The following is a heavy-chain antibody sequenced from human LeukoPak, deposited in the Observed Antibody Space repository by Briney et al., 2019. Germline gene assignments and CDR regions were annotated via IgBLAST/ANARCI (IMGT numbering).Heavy chain of an antibody. CDR3: AKPYYYGSRSYMDY. CDR2: ISYDGSNT. J-gene: IGHJ4*02. CDR1: GFTFSSYG. D-gene: IGHD3-10*01. Sequence: GRSLRLSCSASGFTFSSYGMHWVRQAPGKGLEWVAVISYDGSNTYHADSVKGRFTISRDNSKNMLYLQMNSLRAEDTAVYYCAKPYYYGSRSYMDYWGQGTLVTVSS. V-gene: IGHV3-30*18.